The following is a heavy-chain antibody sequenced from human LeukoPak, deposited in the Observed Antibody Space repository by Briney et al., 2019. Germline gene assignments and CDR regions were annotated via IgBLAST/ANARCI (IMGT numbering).Heavy chain of an antibody. J-gene: IGHJ5*02. V-gene: IGHV4-4*07. CDR2: IHTSGTT. Sequence: PSETPSLTCTVSGDSMTSYYWSFIRQPAGKGLEWIGRIHTSGTTYYNPSLKSRLMMSVDTSKNQFSLRLTSVTAADTAVYYCARGDFYDGGGRNWFDPWGQGTLVIVSS. CDR3: ARGDFYDGGGRNWFDP. D-gene: IGHD3-16*01. CDR1: GDSMTSYY.